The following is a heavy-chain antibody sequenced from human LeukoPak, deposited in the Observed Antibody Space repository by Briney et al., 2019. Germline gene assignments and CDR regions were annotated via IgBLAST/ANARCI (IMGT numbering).Heavy chain of an antibody. Sequence: PGGSLRLSCAASGFTFSSYAMSWVRQAPGKGLEWVSAISGSGGSTYYAGSVKGRFTISRDNSKNTLYLQMNSLRAEDTAVYYCARVRDVYGQFDYWGQGTLVTVSS. CDR3: ARVRDVYGQFDY. CDR2: ISGSGGST. J-gene: IGHJ4*02. D-gene: IGHD5/OR15-5a*01. V-gene: IGHV3-23*01. CDR1: GFTFSSYA.